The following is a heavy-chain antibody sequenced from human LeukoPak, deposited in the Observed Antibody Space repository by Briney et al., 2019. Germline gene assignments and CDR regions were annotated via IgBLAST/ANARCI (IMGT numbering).Heavy chain of an antibody. CDR1: GFTASSNY. CDR2: IYSGGST. J-gene: IGHJ6*02. D-gene: IGHD3-10*01. Sequence: GGSLRLSCAASGFTASSNYMSWVRQAPGKGLEWGSVIYSGGSTTYANSVKGRFTISRDNSKSTLYLQMNSLRAEDTAVYYCARWFGGRAAQLQYYYDGMDVWGQGTTVTVSS. CDR3: ARWFGGRAAQLQYYYDGMDV. V-gene: IGHV3-66*01.